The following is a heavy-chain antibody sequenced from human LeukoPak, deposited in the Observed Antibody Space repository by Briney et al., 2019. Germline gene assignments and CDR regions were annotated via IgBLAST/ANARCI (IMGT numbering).Heavy chain of an antibody. Sequence: GGSLRLSCAASGFTFNRNAISWVRQAPGKGLEWVSTIGGSGDKTFYADSVKGRFTISRDNSKNTLYLQMNSLRAEDTAVYYCLRASYSSSWYYLDYWGQGTLVTVSS. J-gene: IGHJ4*02. V-gene: IGHV3-23*01. CDR1: GFTFNRNA. D-gene: IGHD6-13*01. CDR3: LRASYSSSWYYLDY. CDR2: IGGSGDKT.